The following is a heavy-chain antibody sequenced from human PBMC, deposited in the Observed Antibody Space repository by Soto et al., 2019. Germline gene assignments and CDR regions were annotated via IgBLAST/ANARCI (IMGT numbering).Heavy chain of an antibody. CDR1: GFTFGDYA. D-gene: IGHD4-4*01. J-gene: IGHJ6*02. CDR3: TREGKSNYGKFYYYYYGMDV. Sequence: GGSLRLSCTASGFTFGDYAMSWVRQAPGKGLEWVGFIRSKAYGGTTEYAASVKGRFTISRDDSKSIAYLQMNSLKTEDTAVYYCTREGKSNYGKFYYYYYGMDVWGQGTTVTVSS. CDR2: IRSKAYGGTT. V-gene: IGHV3-49*04.